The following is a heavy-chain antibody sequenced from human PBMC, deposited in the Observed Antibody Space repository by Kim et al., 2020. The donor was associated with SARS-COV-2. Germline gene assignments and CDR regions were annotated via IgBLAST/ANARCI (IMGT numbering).Heavy chain of an antibody. Sequence: GGSLRLSCAASGFTVSSNYMSWVRQAPGKGLEWVSVIYSGGSTYYADSVKGRFTISRDNSKNTLYLQMNSLRAEDTAVYYCARDLSTFYDFWSGFHGGWFDPWGQGTLVTVSS. D-gene: IGHD3-3*01. CDR3: ARDLSTFYDFWSGFHGGWFDP. CDR2: IYSGGST. V-gene: IGHV3-53*01. J-gene: IGHJ5*02. CDR1: GFTVSSNY.